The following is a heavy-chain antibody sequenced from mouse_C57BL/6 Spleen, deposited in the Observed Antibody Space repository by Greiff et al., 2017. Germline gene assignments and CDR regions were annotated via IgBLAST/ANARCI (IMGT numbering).Heavy chain of an antibody. V-gene: IGHV5-17*01. CDR2: ISSGSSTI. Sequence: EVKLVASGGGLVKPGGSLKLSCAASGFTFSDYGMHWVRQAPEKGLEWVAYISSGSSTIYYADTVKCRFTISRDNAKNTLVLQMTSLRSEDTAMYYCARLTGDWYFDVWGTGTTVTVSS. D-gene: IGHD4-1*01. J-gene: IGHJ1*03. CDR1: GFTFSDYG. CDR3: ARLTGDWYFDV.